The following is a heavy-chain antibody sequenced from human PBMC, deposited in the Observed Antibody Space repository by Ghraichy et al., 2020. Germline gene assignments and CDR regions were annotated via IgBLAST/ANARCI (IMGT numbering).Heavy chain of an antibody. CDR3: ARDWGYYDSSGWPH. V-gene: IGHV1-18*01. Sequence: ASVKVSCKASGYTFTSYGISWVRQAPGQGLEWMGWISAYNGNTNYAQKPQGRVTMTTDTSTSTAYMELRSLRSDDTAVYYCARDWGYYDSSGWPHWGQGTLVAVSS. J-gene: IGHJ4*02. CDR2: ISAYNGNT. D-gene: IGHD3-22*01. CDR1: GYTFTSYG.